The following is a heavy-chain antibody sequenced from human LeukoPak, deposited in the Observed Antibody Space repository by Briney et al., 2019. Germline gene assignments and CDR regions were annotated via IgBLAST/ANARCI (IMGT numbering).Heavy chain of an antibody. D-gene: IGHD3-22*01. CDR3: AKEANYYDSSGSIPSYY. V-gene: IGHV3-7*03. J-gene: IGHJ4*02. CDR1: GFTFSSYW. CDR2: IKQDGSEK. Sequence: GGSLRLSCAASGFTFSSYWMSWVRQAPGKGLEWVANIKQDGSEKYYVDSVKGRFTISRDNAKNSLYLQMNSLRAEDTAVYYCAKEANYYDSSGSIPSYYWGQGTLVTVSS.